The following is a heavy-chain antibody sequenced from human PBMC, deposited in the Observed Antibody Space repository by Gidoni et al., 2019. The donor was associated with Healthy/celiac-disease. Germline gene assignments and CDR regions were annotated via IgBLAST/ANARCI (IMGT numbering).Heavy chain of an antibody. CDR3: ARDLQTYYYGSELREV. CDR1: GGSISRYY. D-gene: IGHD3-10*01. J-gene: IGHJ6*04. Sequence: QVQLQESGPGLVKPSETLSLTCTVSGGSISRYYWSWIRQPPGKGLEWIGYIYYSGSTNYNPSLKSRVTISVDTSKNQFSLKLSSVTAADTAVYYCARDLQTYYYGSELREVWGKGTTVTVSS. V-gene: IGHV4-59*01. CDR2: IYYSGST.